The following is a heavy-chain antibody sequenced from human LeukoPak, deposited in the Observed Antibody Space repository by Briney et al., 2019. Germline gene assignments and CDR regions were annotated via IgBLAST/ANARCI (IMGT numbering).Heavy chain of an antibody. CDR1: GYTLTELS. V-gene: IGHV1-24*01. CDR3: ATITMVRGVIKPFDY. CDR2: FDPEDGET. Sequence: ASVKVSCKVSGYTLTELSMHWVRQAPGKGLEWMGGFDPEDGETIYAQKFQGRVTMTEDTSTDTAYMGLSSLRSEDTAVYYCATITMVRGVIKPFDYWGQGTLVTVSS. D-gene: IGHD3-10*01. J-gene: IGHJ4*02.